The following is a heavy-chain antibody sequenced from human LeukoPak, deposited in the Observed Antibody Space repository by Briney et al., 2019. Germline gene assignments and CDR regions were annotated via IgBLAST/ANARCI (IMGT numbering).Heavy chain of an antibody. CDR1: GYTFTSYG. J-gene: IGHJ3*02. V-gene: IGHV1-18*01. CDR3: ARDFSLSITMIVVVMPDAFDI. CDR2: ISAYNGNT. D-gene: IGHD3-22*01. Sequence: ASVKVSCKASGYTFTSYGISWVRQAPGQGLEWMGWISAYNGNTNYAQKLQGRVTMTTDTSTSTAYMELRSLRSDDTAVYYCARDFSLSITMIVVVMPDAFDIWAQGTMVTVSS.